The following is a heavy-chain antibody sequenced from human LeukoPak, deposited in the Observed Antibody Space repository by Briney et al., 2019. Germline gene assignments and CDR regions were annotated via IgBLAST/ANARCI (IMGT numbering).Heavy chain of an antibody. CDR2: IDPSDSYT. D-gene: IGHD3-3*01. CDR3: ARQPMEWNWFDP. J-gene: IGHJ5*02. Sequence: GESLLISCKGSGYSFTSYWISWVRPLPGKGLEWMGRIDPSDSYTNYSPSFQGHVTISADKSISTAYLQWSSLKASDTAMYYCARQPMEWNWFDPWGQGTLVTVSS. V-gene: IGHV5-10-1*01. CDR1: GYSFTSYW.